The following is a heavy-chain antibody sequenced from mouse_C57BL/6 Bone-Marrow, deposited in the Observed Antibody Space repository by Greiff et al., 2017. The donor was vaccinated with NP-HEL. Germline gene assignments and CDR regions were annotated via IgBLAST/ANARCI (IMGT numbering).Heavy chain of an antibody. Sequence: QVQLKESGPGLVQPSQCLSITCTVSGFSLTSYGVHWVRQSPGKGLEWLGVIWSGGSTDYNAAFISRLSISKDNSKSQVFFKMNRLPADDTAIYYCARFAYWGQGTLVTVSA. CDR2: IWSGGST. CDR3: ARFAY. J-gene: IGHJ3*01. CDR1: GFSLTSYG. V-gene: IGHV2-2*01.